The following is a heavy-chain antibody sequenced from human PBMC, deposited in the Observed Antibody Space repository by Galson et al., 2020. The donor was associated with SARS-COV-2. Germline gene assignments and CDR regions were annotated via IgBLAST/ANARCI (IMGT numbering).Heavy chain of an antibody. D-gene: IGHD2-15*01. CDR1: GDSVSSNSAA. J-gene: IGHJ3*02. CDR3: AGRVAGAASLHI. Sequence: SQTLSLTCAISGDSVSSNSAAWNWIRQSPSRGLEWLGRTYYRSQWSTDYAVSVKSRITINPDTSKNQFSLQLNSVTPEDTAIYYCAGRVAGAASLHIWGQGTMVIVSS. V-gene: IGHV6-1*01. CDR2: TYYRSQWST.